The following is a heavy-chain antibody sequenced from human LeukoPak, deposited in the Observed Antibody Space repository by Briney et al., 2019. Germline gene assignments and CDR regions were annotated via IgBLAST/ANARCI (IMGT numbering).Heavy chain of an antibody. V-gene: IGHV3-53*01. CDR1: GFTVSSNY. J-gene: IGHJ6*02. CDR3: ARAPYYYYGMDV. CDR2: IYSGGST. Sequence: PGGSLRLSCAASGFTVSSNYMSWVRQAPGKGLEWVSVIYSGGSTYYADSVKGRFTISRDNSKNTLYLQMNSLRAEDTAVYYCARAPYYYYGMDVWGQGTTVTVSS.